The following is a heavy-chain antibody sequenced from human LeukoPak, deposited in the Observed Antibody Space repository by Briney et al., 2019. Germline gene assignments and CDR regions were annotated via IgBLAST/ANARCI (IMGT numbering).Heavy chain of an antibody. CDR2: ISGSGGNT. J-gene: IGHJ4*02. D-gene: IGHD3-9*01. CDR1: GFTFKNYA. Sequence: GASLRLSCAGSGFTFKNYAMTWVRQAPGEGLEWVSTISGSGGNTYYAASVKGRFTISRDNPRNTLYLQMNSLRAEDTATYYCASGPGSSNDWFVGFDYWGQGTLVTVSS. V-gene: IGHV3-23*01. CDR3: ASGPGSSNDWFVGFDY.